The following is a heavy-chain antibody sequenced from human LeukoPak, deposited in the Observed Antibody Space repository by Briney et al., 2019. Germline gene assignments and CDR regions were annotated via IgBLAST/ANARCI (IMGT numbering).Heavy chain of an antibody. CDR3: AHRHWNDPSDAFDI. V-gene: IGHV2-5*01. D-gene: IGHD1-1*01. CDR1: GFSLSTSGVG. Sequence: SGPTLVNPTQTLTLTCTFSGFSLSTSGVGVGWIRQPPGKALEWLALIHWNDAKRYSPSLKSRLTITKDTSKNQVVLTMTNMDPVDTATYYCAHRHWNDPSDAFDIWGQGTMVTVSS. J-gene: IGHJ3*02. CDR2: IHWNDAK.